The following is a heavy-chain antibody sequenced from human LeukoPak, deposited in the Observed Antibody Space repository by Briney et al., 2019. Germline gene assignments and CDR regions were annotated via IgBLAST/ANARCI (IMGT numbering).Heavy chain of an antibody. D-gene: IGHD6-19*01. J-gene: IGHJ4*02. CDR3: ARRYSSGWSNMNFDY. V-gene: IGHV1-69*04. CDR2: IIPILGIA. Sequence: GASVKVSCKASGGTFSSYAISWVRQAPGQGLEWMGRIIPILGIANYAQKFQGRVTITADKSTSTAYMELSSLRSEDTAVYYCARRYSSGWSNMNFDYWGQGTLVTVSS. CDR1: GGTFSSYA.